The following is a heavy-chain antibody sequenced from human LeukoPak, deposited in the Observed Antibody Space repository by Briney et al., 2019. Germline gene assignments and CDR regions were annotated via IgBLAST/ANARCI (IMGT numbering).Heavy chain of an antibody. D-gene: IGHD2-8*01. CDR1: GYTFTGYY. CDR3: ARMLLTGWYIDY. V-gene: IGHV1-2*02. Sequence: ASVKVSCKASGYTFTGYYMHWVRQAPGQGLEWMGWINPNSGGTNYAQKFRGRVTMTRDTSISTAYMELSRLRSDDTAVYYCARMLLTGWYIDYWGQGTLVTVSS. CDR2: INPNSGGT. J-gene: IGHJ4*02.